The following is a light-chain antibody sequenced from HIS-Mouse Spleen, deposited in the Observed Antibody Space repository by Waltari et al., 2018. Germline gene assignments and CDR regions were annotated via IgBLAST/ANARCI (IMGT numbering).Light chain of an antibody. Sequence: QSALTQPASVSGSPGQSITISCTGTSSDVGGYNYVSWYQQHPGKAPKLMIYEVSNRPSGVSNRFSGSKSGNTDSLTISWLQAEDEADYYCSSYTSSSNWVFGGGTKLPVL. CDR3: SSYTSSSNWV. CDR1: SSDVGGYNY. CDR2: EVS. V-gene: IGLV2-14*01. J-gene: IGLJ3*02.